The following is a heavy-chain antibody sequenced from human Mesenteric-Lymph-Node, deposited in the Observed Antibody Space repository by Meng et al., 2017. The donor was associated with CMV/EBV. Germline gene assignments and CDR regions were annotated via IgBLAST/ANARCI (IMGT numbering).Heavy chain of an antibody. CDR1: GFTFSSYW. CDR2: IKQDGSDK. V-gene: IGHV3-7*01. CDR3: AREGPENAYYYYGVDV. J-gene: IGHJ6*02. Sequence: GESLKISCAASGFTFSSYWMGWVRQAPGKGLEWVAHIKQDGSDKHYVDSVKGRFTISRDNAKNSLYLQMNSLRAEDTAVYYCAREGPENAYYYYGVDVWGQGTTVTVSS.